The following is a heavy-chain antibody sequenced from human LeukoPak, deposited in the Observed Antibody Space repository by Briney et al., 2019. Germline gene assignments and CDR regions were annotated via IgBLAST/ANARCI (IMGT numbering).Heavy chain of an antibody. CDR1: GFTFSSYG. J-gene: IGHJ4*02. V-gene: IGHV3-30*18. CDR2: ISYDGSNK. CDR3: AKDALLDY. Sequence: GGSLRLSCAASGFTFSSYGMHWVRQAPGKGLEWVAVISYDGSNKYYADSVKGRFTISRDNSKNTLYLQMNSLRAEDTAVYYCAKDALLDYWGQGTLVTVSS.